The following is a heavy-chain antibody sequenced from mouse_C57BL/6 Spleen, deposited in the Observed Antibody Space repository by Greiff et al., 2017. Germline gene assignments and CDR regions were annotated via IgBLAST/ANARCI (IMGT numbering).Heavy chain of an antibody. J-gene: IGHJ2*01. Sequence: QVQLQQPGAELVMPGASVKLSCKASGYTFTSYWMHWVKQRPGQGLEWIGEIDPSDSYTNYNQKFKGKSTLTVDKSSSPAYMQLSSLTSEDSAVYYCARLGYYGSRPFFDYWGQGTTLTVSS. V-gene: IGHV1-69*01. CDR3: ARLGYYGSRPFFDY. CDR2: IDPSDSYT. D-gene: IGHD1-1*01. CDR1: GYTFTSYW.